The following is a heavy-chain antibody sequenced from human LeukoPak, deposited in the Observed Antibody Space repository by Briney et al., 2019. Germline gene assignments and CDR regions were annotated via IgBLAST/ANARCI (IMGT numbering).Heavy chain of an antibody. Sequence: SETLSLTCTVSGGSISSSSYSWGWIRQPPGKGLEWIGSIYYSGSTYYNPSLKSRVTISVDTSKNQFSLKLSSVTAADTAVYYCARHDRVWVVVADYWGQGTLVTVSS. V-gene: IGHV4-39*01. J-gene: IGHJ4*02. CDR1: GGSISSSSYS. CDR3: ARHDRVWVVVADY. D-gene: IGHD2-15*01. CDR2: IYYSGST.